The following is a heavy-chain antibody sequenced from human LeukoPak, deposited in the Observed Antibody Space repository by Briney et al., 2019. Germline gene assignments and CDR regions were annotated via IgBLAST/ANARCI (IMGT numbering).Heavy chain of an antibody. CDR3: AKGYYYDSSGYYPIDR. J-gene: IGHJ5*02. D-gene: IGHD3-22*01. CDR1: GFTFSSYA. CDR2: ISGSGGST. V-gene: IGHV3-23*01. Sequence: GGSLRLSCAASGFTFSSYAMSWVRQAPGKGLEWVSVISGSGGSTYYADSVKGRFTISRDNSKNTLYLQMNSLRAEDTAVYYCAKGYYYDSSGYYPIDRWGQGTLVTVSS.